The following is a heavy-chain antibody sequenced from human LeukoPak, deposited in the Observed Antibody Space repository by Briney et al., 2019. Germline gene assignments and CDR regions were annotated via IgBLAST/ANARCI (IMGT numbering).Heavy chain of an antibody. D-gene: IGHD2-15*01. J-gene: IGHJ3*02. CDR3: AKEDCSGGSCYSNAFDI. CDR1: GFTFDDYG. Sequence: GGSLRLSCAASGFTFDDYGMGWVRQAPGKGLEWVSLISWDGGSTYYADSVKGRFTISRDNSKNSLYLQMNSLRTEDTALYYCAKEDCSGGSCYSNAFDIWGQGTMVTVSS. CDR2: ISWDGGST. V-gene: IGHV3-43*01.